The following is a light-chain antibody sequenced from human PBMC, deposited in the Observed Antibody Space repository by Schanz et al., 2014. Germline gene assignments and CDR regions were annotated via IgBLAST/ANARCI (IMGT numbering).Light chain of an antibody. Sequence: QSALTQPASVSGSPGQSITISCTGTSSDVGGYNYVSWYQQHPGKAPKLMIYEGSKRPSGVPDRFSGSKSGTSASLAISGLQSEDEADYYCTSYTGSGTLWVFGGGTKLTVL. V-gene: IGLV2-14*01. J-gene: IGLJ3*02. CDR2: EGS. CDR3: TSYTGSGTLWV. CDR1: SSDVGGYNY.